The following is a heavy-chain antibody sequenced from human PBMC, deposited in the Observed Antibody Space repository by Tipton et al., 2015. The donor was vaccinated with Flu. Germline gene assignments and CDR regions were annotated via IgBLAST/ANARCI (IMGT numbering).Heavy chain of an antibody. V-gene: IGHV4-34*01. CDR3: AGGAFGDPRFAAFSI. D-gene: IGHD4-17*01. CDR1: GGSFSGYY. CDR2: INHGGST. Sequence: TLSLTCAVYGGSFSGYYGSWIRQPPGKGLEWIGDINHGGSTNYNPSLKSRVIISLDTSKNQFSLRLSSVTAADTALYYCAGGAFGDPRFAAFSIWGQGTMVTVSS. J-gene: IGHJ3*02.